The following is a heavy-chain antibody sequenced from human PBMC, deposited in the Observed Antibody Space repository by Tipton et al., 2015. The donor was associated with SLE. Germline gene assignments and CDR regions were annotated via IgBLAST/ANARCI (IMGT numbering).Heavy chain of an antibody. V-gene: IGHV4-39*07. CDR2: IYYRGSI. D-gene: IGHD2-2*01. CDR3: ARRVGNWYFDL. J-gene: IGHJ2*01. CDR1: GGFISSSSYY. Sequence: TLSLTCTVSGGFISSSSYYWGWIRQPPGKGLAWIASIYYRGSIYFNPSLESRVTMSVDTSKNQFSLKLSSLTAADTAVYYCARRVGNWYFDLWGRGTLVTVSS.